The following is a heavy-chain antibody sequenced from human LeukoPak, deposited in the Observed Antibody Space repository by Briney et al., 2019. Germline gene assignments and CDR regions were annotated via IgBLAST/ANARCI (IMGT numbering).Heavy chain of an antibody. V-gene: IGHV3-30-3*01. J-gene: IGHJ3*02. CDR2: ISYDGSNK. Sequence: GGSLRLSCAASGFTFSSYAMHWVRQAPGKGLEWVAVISYDGSNKYYADSVKGRFTISRDSSKNTLYLQMNSLRAEDTAVYYCARDLGYDFWSGWGDAFDIWGQGTMVTVSS. D-gene: IGHD3-3*01. CDR1: GFTFSSYA. CDR3: ARDLGYDFWSGWGDAFDI.